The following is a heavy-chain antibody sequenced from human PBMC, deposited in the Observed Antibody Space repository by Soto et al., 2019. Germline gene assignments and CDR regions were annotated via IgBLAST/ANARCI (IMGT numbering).Heavy chain of an antibody. Sequence: EVQLVESGGGLIQPGGSLRLSCAASGFTVSSNYMSWVRQAPGKGLEWVSVIYSGGSTYYADSVKGRFTISRDNSKNTLYLRMNSLRAEDTAVYYCASAAMDYYYYYGMDVWGQGTTVTVSS. CDR1: GFTVSSNY. D-gene: IGHD5-18*01. V-gene: IGHV3-53*01. CDR3: ASAAMDYYYYYGMDV. CDR2: IYSGGST. J-gene: IGHJ6*02.